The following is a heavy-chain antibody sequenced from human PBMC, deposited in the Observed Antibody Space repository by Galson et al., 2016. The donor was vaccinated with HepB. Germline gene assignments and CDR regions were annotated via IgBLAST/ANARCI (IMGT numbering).Heavy chain of an antibody. CDR3: AKERLVRRIFDH. CDR2: ISTRRTT. CDR1: GFVFSNFG. Sequence: SLRLSCAASGFVFSNFGLSWVRQAPGKGVEWVASISTRRTTYYSDSVQGRFTISRNNSNNTLYLQMNGLRAAETAVYYCAKERLVRRIFDHWGQGTLLTVSS. V-gene: IGHV3-23*01. D-gene: IGHD1-1*01. J-gene: IGHJ4*02.